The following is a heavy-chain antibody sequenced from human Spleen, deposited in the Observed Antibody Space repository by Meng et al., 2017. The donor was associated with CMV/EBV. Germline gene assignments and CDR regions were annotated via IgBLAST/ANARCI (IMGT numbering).Heavy chain of an antibody. CDR1: GFMFNTYA. J-gene: IGHJ4*02. Sequence: SGFMFNTYALHWVRQAPGKGLEWVALVSYDGTSAYADTVKGRFTISRDNSKNTVYLQMNSLTTEDTAMYYCARDDIVGATLHYFDHWGQGALVTVSS. CDR2: VSYDGTSA. V-gene: IGHV3-30-3*01. D-gene: IGHD1-26*01. CDR3: ARDDIVGATLHYFDH.